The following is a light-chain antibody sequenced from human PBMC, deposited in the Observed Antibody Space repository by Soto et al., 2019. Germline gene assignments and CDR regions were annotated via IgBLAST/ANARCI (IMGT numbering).Light chain of an antibody. V-gene: IGKV1-12*01. J-gene: IGKJ5*01. CDR2: AAS. CDR3: QQASSCPLT. CDR1: QDISSW. Sequence: DIQMTQSPSSVSAYVGDRVPITCRASQDISSWLAWYQQKPGKAPKLLIYAASSLQSGVPSRFSGSASGTDFSLPISSLQPEDFATYYCQQASSCPLTFGQGKRVEIK.